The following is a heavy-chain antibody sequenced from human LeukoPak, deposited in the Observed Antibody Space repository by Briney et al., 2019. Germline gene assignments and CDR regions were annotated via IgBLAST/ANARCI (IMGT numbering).Heavy chain of an antibody. V-gene: IGHV4-39*01. CDR3: ASDLPVFGFDY. D-gene: IGHD3-10*01. CDR2: IYNSGST. J-gene: IGHJ4*02. Sequence: SETLSLTCTVSGGSLSSSSQYWVWIRQPPGKGLEWIGSIYNSGSTYYNPSLKSRVTISVDTSKNQFSLKLSSVTAADTAVYYCASDLPVFGFDYWGQGTLVTVSS. CDR1: GGSLSSSSQY.